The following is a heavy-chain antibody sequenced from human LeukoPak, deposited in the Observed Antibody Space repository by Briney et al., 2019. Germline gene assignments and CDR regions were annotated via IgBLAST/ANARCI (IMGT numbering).Heavy chain of an antibody. CDR3: ARRGIAAAGPGMDV. D-gene: IGHD6-13*01. J-gene: IGHJ6*04. CDR1: GYSFTSYW. V-gene: IGHV5-10-1*01. Sequence: GESLKISCKGSGYSFTSYWISWVRQMPGKGLGWMGRIDPSDSYTNYSPSFQGHVTFPADKSISTAYLQWSSLKASDTAMYYCARRGIAAAGPGMDVWGKGTTVTVSS. CDR2: IDPSDSYT.